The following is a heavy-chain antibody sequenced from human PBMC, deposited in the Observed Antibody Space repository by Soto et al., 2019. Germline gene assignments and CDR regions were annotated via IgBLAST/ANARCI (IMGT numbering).Heavy chain of an antibody. CDR2: IYHSGST. CDR1: GGSISSGGYC. J-gene: IGHJ3*02. Sequence: PSETLSLTCAVSGGSISSGGYCWSWIRQPPGKGLEWIGYIYHSGSTYYNPSLKSRVTISVDRSKNQFSLKLSSVTAADTAVYHCARASAYCGGDCYWGDAFDIWGQGTMVTVSS. V-gene: IGHV4-30-2*01. D-gene: IGHD2-21*02. CDR3: ARASAYCGGDCYWGDAFDI.